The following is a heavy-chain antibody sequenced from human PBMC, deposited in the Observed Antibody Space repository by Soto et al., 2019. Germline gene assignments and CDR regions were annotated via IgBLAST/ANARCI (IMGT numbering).Heavy chain of an antibody. Sequence: SETLSLTCTVSGGSISSGDYYWSWIRQPPGKGLEWIGYIYYSGSTYYNPSLKSRVTISVDTSKNQFSLKLSSVTAADTAVYYCARGNYDYVWGSYERADNWFDPWGQGTLVTVSS. J-gene: IGHJ5*02. CDR3: ARGNYDYVWGSYERADNWFDP. CDR1: GGSISSGDYY. V-gene: IGHV4-30-4*01. D-gene: IGHD3-16*01. CDR2: IYYSGST.